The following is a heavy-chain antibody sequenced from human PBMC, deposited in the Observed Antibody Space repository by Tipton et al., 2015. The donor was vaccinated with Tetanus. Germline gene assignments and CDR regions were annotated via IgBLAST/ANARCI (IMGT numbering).Heavy chain of an antibody. CDR2: IYYSGST. J-gene: IGHJ4*02. V-gene: IGHV4-59*12. CDR3: ARDIEEVGATKYFDY. CDR1: GGSISSYY. Sequence: TLSLTCTVSGGSISSYYWSWIRQHPGKGLEWIGYIYYSGSTNYNPSLKSRVTISVDTSKNQFSLKLSSVTAADTAVYYCARDIEEVGATKYFDYWGQGSLVTVSS. D-gene: IGHD1-26*01.